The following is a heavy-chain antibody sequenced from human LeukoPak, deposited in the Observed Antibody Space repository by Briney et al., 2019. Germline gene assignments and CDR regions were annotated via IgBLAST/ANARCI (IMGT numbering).Heavy chain of an antibody. CDR1: GFTFDDYA. CDR2: ISWNSGSI. CDR3: AKDNTAHLLSENWLDP. V-gene: IGHV3-9*01. Sequence: GGSLRLSCAASGFTFDDYAMHWVRQAPGKGLEWVSGISWNSGSIGYADSVKGRFTISRDNAKNSLYLQMSSLRAEDTALYYCAKDNTAHLLSENWLDPWGQGTLVTVSS. J-gene: IGHJ5*02. D-gene: IGHD2-2*01.